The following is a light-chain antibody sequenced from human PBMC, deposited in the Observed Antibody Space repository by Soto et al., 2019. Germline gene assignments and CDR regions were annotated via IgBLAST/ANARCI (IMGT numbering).Light chain of an antibody. V-gene: IGKV3-20*01. J-gene: IGKJ1*01. CDR3: QQDGSSPRT. CDR1: QSVSSSY. Sequence: TQSPAALSVSPRERATLSCMASQSVSSSYLAWYQQKPGQAPRLLIYGASSRATGIPDRFSGSGSGTDFTLTISRLEPEDFAVYYCQQDGSSPRTFGQGTKVDIK. CDR2: GAS.